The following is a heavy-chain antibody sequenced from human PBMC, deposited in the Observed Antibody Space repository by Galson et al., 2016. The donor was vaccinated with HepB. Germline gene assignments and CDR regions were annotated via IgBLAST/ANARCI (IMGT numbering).Heavy chain of an antibody. D-gene: IGHD3-10*01. J-gene: IGHJ6*02. CDR3: AHSRRSAMVRGATCYDIMDV. CDR2: IYWDDDK. Sequence: PALVKPTQTLTLTCTFSGFSLNSYSVGVGWMRQPPGKAPEWLALIYWDDDKGYSPSLESRLSITKDTSKNQVVLTLTNMDPVDTATYYCAHSRRSAMVRGATCYDIMDVWGQGPAVTVSS. V-gene: IGHV2-5*02. CDR1: GFSLNSYSVG.